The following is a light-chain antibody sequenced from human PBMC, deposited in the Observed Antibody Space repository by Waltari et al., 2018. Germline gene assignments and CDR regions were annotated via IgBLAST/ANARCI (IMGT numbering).Light chain of an antibody. Sequence: QSALPQPRAVSVAPGPSVTILCTGTSSDVGGYNYVSWYQQHPGKAPKLMIYDVSKRPSGVHDRFSGSKSGNTASLTISGLQAEDEAEYYCCSYAGSYSVVFGGGTKLTVL. CDR3: CSYAGSYSVV. CDR1: SSDVGGYNY. V-gene: IGLV2-11*01. CDR2: DVS. J-gene: IGLJ2*01.